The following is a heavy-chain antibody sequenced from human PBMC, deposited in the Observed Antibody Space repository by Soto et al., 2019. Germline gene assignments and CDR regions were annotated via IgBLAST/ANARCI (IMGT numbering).Heavy chain of an antibody. Sequence: GGSLRLSCAASGFTFSNAWMSWVRQAPGKGLEWVGRIKSKTDGGTTDYAAPVKGRFTISRDDSKNTLYLQMNSLKTEDTAVYYCTTGLWFGELLKTDYWGQGTLVTVSS. CDR3: TTGLWFGELLKTDY. V-gene: IGHV3-15*01. CDR1: GFTFSNAW. CDR2: IKSKTDGGTT. J-gene: IGHJ4*02. D-gene: IGHD3-10*01.